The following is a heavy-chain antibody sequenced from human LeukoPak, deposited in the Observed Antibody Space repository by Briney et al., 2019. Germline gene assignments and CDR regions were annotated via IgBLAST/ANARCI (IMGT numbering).Heavy chain of an antibody. D-gene: IGHD5-18*01. CDR2: ITGGGDDT. CDR1: GLTFSNYA. J-gene: IGHJ4*02. Sequence: GGSLRLSCAASGLTFSNYAMSWVRQAPGKGLEWVSSITGGGDDTYYTDSVKGRFTISRDNSKNTLFLQINSLRAEDTAVYYCANQIQLWFEARFFPQQDFDYWGQGTLVTVSS. V-gene: IGHV3-23*01. CDR3: ANQIQLWFEARFFPQQDFDY.